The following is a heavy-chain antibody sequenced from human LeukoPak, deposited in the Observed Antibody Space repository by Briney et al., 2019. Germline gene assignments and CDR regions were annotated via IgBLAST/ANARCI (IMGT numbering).Heavy chain of an antibody. Sequence: ASVKVSCKASGYTFTSYAMHWVRQAPGQRLEWMGWINAGNGNTKYSQKFQGRVTITRDTSASTAYMELSSLRSEDTAVYYCARSGSGRLRYFEADYWGQGTLVTVSS. D-gene: IGHD3-9*01. CDR1: GYTFTSYA. CDR3: ARSGSGRLRYFEADY. CDR2: INAGNGNT. V-gene: IGHV1-3*01. J-gene: IGHJ4*02.